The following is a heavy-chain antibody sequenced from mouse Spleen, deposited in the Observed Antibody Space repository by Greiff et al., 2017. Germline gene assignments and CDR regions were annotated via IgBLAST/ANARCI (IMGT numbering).Heavy chain of an antibody. CDR1: GYTFTSYG. D-gene: IGHD4-1*01. V-gene: IGHV1-81*01. Sequence: QVQLKESGAELARPGASVKLSCKASGYTFTSYGISWVKQRTGQGLEWIGEIYPRSGNTYYNEKFKGKATLTADKSSSTAYMELRSLTSEDSAVYFCARDWDERFAYWGQGTLVTVSA. CDR3: ARDWDERFAY. J-gene: IGHJ3*01. CDR2: IYPRSGNT.